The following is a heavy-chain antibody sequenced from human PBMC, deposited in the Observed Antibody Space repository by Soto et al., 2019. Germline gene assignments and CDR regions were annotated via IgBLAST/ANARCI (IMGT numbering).Heavy chain of an antibody. CDR3: ARQGYSSSLGTGIAY. J-gene: IGHJ4*02. V-gene: IGHV1-69*02. Sequence: QVQLVQSGAEVKKPGSSVKVSCKASGGTFSSYTISWVRQSHGQGLEWMGRIIPILGIANYAQKFQGRVTMTADNSTSNAYMERSSLRSEYTAVYYCARQGYSSSLGTGIAYWGQGTLVTVSS. CDR2: IIPILGIA. CDR1: GGTFSSYT. D-gene: IGHD6-13*01.